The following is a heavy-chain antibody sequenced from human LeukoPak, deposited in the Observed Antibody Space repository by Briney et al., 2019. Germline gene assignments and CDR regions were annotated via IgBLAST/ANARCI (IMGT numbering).Heavy chain of an antibody. V-gene: IGHV3-23*01. J-gene: IGHJ6*02. Sequence: GGSLRLSCVGSGFTSIAYALTWARQAPGKGLEWVSGISGGGVTAYYADSVKGRFTISRDNSKNTLYLQMNSLRADDTAIYYCARNQQLGGHSYYYYGMDVWGQGTTVTVSS. CDR1: GFTSIAYA. CDR3: ARNQQLGGHSYYYYGMDV. CDR2: ISGGGVTA. D-gene: IGHD3-16*01.